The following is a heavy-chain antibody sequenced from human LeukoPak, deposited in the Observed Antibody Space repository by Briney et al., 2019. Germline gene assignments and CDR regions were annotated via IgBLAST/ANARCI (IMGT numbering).Heavy chain of an antibody. Sequence: SETLSLTCTVTGGSISSGSYYWSWIRQPAGKGLEWIGRIYTSGSANYNPSLKSRVTISVDTSKNQFSLKLSSVTAADTAVYYCARGRSWELNAFDIWGQGTMVTVSS. J-gene: IGHJ3*02. V-gene: IGHV4-61*02. D-gene: IGHD1-26*01. CDR3: ARGRSWELNAFDI. CDR1: GGSISSGSYY. CDR2: IYTSGSA.